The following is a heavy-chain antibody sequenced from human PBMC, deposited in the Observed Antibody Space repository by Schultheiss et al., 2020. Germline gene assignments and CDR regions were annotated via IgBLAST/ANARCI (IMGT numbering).Heavy chain of an antibody. D-gene: IGHD4-17*01. CDR2: INSDVSNT. J-gene: IGHJ6*02. Sequence: GGSLRLSCAASGFTFSSYWMHWVRQAPGKGLVWVSRINSDVSNTAYAGSVKGRFTISRDNAKNTLYLQMNSLRAEDTAVYYCARSHESTVNYGMDVWGQGTTVTVSS. V-gene: IGHV3-74*01. CDR3: ARSHESTVNYGMDV. CDR1: GFTFSSYW.